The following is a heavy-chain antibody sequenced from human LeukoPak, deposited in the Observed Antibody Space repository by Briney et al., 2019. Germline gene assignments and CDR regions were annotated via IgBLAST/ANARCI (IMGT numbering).Heavy chain of an antibody. Sequence: SETLSLTCTVSGGSISSYYWSWIRQPPGKGLEWIGYIYYSGSTNYNPSLKSRVTISVDTSKNQFSLKLSSVTAADTAVYYCARLGCSGGSCYSLIFNRFDPWGQGTLVTVSS. CDR1: GGSISSYY. J-gene: IGHJ5*02. V-gene: IGHV4-59*08. D-gene: IGHD2-15*01. CDR2: IYYSGST. CDR3: ARLGCSGGSCYSLIFNRFDP.